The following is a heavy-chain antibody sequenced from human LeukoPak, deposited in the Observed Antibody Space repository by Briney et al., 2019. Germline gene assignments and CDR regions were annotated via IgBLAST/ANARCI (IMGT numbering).Heavy chain of an antibody. D-gene: IGHD6-19*01. V-gene: IGHV1-8*01. CDR2: MNPNSGNT. Sequence: ASVKVSCKASGYTFTSYDINWVRQATGQGLEWMGWMNPNSGNTGYAQKFQGRVTMTRNASISTAYMDLSSLRSEDTAVYYCARAPYSSGRGLDYWGQGTLVTVSS. CDR3: ARAPYSSGRGLDY. J-gene: IGHJ4*02. CDR1: GYTFTSYD.